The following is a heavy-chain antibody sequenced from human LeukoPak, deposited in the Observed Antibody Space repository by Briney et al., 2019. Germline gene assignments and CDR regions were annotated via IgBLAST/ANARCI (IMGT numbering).Heavy chain of an antibody. Sequence: SVKVSCKASGGTFSSYTISWVRQAPGQGLEWMGRIIPILGIANYAQKFQGRVTITADKSTSTAYMELSSLRSEDTAVYYCASYSSGWYSGWDYWGQGTLVTVSS. CDR3: ASYSSGWYSGWDY. V-gene: IGHV1-69*02. CDR2: IIPILGIA. J-gene: IGHJ4*02. CDR1: GGTFSSYT. D-gene: IGHD6-19*01.